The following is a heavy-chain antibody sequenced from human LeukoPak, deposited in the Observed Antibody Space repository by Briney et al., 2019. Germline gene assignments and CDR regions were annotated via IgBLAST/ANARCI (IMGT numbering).Heavy chain of an antibody. CDR1: GFTVSDNY. CDR3: AKDAGYCGGDCYSY. Sequence: PGGSLRLSCAASGFTVSDNYMSWVRQAPGKGLEWVSLISATGGSTYYADSVKGRFTVSRDISTNTLYLQMNSLRAEDTAVYYCAKDAGYCGGDCYSYWGQGTLVTVSS. J-gene: IGHJ4*02. CDR2: ISATGGST. D-gene: IGHD2-21*02. V-gene: IGHV3-23*01.